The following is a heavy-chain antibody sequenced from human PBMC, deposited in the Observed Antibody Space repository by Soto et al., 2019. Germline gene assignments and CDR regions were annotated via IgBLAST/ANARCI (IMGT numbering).Heavy chain of an antibody. J-gene: IGHJ6*03. V-gene: IGHV4-34*01. D-gene: IGHD2-15*01. Sequence: SETLSLTCAVYGGSFSGYYWSWIRQPPGKGLEWIGEINHSGSTNYNPSLKSRVTISVDTSKNQFSLKLSSVTAADTAVYYCARGYCSGGSCYSNYYYYYMDVWGKGTTVTVSS. CDR2: INHSGST. CDR3: ARGYCSGGSCYSNYYYYYMDV. CDR1: GGSFSGYY.